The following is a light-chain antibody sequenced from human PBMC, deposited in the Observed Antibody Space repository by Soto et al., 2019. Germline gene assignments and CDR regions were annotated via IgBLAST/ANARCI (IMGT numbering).Light chain of an antibody. J-gene: IGKJ4*01. CDR3: QQRSDLLT. CDR1: QSVGSF. V-gene: IGKV3-11*01. CDR2: DAS. Sequence: EIVLTQSPATLSLPPGDRATLSCRASQSVGSFLAWYQQKPGQAPRLLIYDASKRATGIPARFSGSGSGTDFTLTISSLEPEDFAVYYCQQRSDLLTFGGGTKVDIK.